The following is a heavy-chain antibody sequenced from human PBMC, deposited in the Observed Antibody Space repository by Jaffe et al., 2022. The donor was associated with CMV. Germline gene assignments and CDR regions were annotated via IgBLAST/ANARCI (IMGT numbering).Heavy chain of an antibody. CDR1: GFMFSTSG. CDR2: IWYDGSNK. CDR3: GRGGGYSGYDYVDY. Sequence: QVQLVESGGGVVQPGRSLRLSCEASGFMFSTSGMHWVRQAPGKGLEWVAVIWYDGSNKYYADSVKGRFTISRDNSKNTLYLQMSSLRAEDTAVYFCGRGGGYSGYDYVDYWGQGTLVTVSS. V-gene: IGHV3-33*08. D-gene: IGHD5-12*01. J-gene: IGHJ4*02.